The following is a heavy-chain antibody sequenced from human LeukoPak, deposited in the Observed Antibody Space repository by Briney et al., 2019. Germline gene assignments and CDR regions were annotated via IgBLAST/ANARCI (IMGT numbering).Heavy chain of an antibody. J-gene: IGHJ5*02. CDR3: ARDVVYDFWSGYYNNWFDP. V-gene: IGHV4-4*07. D-gene: IGHD3-3*01. CDR1: GGSISSYY. CDR2: IYTGGST. Sequence: SETLSLTCTVSGGSISSYYWSWIRQPAGKGLEWIGRIYTGGSTNYNPSLKSRVTMSVDTSKNQSSLKLSSVTAADTAVYYCARDVVYDFWSGYYNNWFDPWGQEPWSPPPQ.